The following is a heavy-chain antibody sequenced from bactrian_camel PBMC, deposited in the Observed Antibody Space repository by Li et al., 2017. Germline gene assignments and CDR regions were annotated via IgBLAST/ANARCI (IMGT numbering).Heavy chain of an antibody. CDR3: AVRENNCSARPLTDTGYKY. Sequence: HVQLVESGGGSVQPGGSLTLSCAVSGFAIGRSFNCMGWFRQALGQEREGVASVWLGGGTKDYSDSMKGRFTISQDNGKNTMSLQMNSLKPDDTAIYYCAVRENNCSARPLTDTGYKYWGHGTQVTVS. CDR2: VWLGGGT. D-gene: IGHD5*01. V-gene: IGHV3S53*01. J-gene: IGHJ4*01. CDR1: GFAIGRSFNC.